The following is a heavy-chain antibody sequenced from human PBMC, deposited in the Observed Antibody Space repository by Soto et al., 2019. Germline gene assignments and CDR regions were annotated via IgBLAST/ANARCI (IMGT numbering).Heavy chain of an antibody. V-gene: IGHV3-30*18. D-gene: IGHD1-20*01. CDR1: GFTFSSYG. Sequence: GGSLRLSCAASGFTFSSYGMHWVRQAPGKGLEWVAVISYDGSNKYYADSVKGRFTISRDNSKNTLYLQMNSLRAEDTAVYYCAKAYNWNDVVNDAFDIWGQGTMVTVSS. J-gene: IGHJ3*02. CDR2: ISYDGSNK. CDR3: AKAYNWNDVVNDAFDI.